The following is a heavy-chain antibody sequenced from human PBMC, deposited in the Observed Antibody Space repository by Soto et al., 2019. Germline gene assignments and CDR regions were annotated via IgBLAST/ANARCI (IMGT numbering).Heavy chain of an antibody. CDR2: ISGSGGST. CDR3: AKEVYSGSYYWPDAFDI. J-gene: IGHJ3*02. Sequence: GGSLRLSCAASGFTFSSYAMSWVRQAPGKGLEWVSVISGSGGSTYNADSVKGRFTISRDNSKNTLYRQMNSLRAEDTAVYYCAKEVYSGSYYWPDAFDIWGQGTMVTVSS. D-gene: IGHD1-26*01. V-gene: IGHV3-23*01. CDR1: GFTFSSYA.